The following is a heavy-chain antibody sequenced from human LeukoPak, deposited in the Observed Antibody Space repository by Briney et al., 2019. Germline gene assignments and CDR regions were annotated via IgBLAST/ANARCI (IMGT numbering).Heavy chain of an antibody. V-gene: IGHV3-11*01. J-gene: IGHJ6*02. Sequence: PGGSLRLSCAASGFAFSDYYMSWIRQAPGKGLEWVSNISSSGTTIYYADSVKGRFTISRDNAKDSLYLQTNSLRAEDTAVYYCARDKPQWLVGYYYGIDVWGQGTTVTVSS. CDR3: ARDKPQWLVGYYYGIDV. CDR1: GFAFSDYY. CDR2: ISSSGTTI. D-gene: IGHD6-19*01.